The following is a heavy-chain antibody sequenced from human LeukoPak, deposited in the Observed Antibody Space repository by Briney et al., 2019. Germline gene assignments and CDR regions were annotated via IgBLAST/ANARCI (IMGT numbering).Heavy chain of an antibody. CDR1: GYTFTGYG. CDR2: ISAYNGNT. J-gene: IGHJ6*02. Sequence: AAVKVSCKASGYTFTGYGISWVRQAPGQGLEWMGWISAYNGNTNYAQKLQGRVTMTTDTSTSTAYMELRSLRSDDTAVYYCARLTTAYYYGMDVWGQGTTVTVSS. CDR3: ARLTTAYYYGMDV. D-gene: IGHD4-11*01. V-gene: IGHV1-18*01.